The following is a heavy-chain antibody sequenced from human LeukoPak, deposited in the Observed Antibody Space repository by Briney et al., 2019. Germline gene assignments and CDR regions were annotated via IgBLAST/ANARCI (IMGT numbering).Heavy chain of an antibody. CDR1: GESFSGYY. CDR2: INHSGGT. CDR3: ARVSPENFDY. Sequence: SETLSLTCAVYGESFSGYYWSWIRQPPGKGLEWIGEINHSGGTNYNPSLKSRVTISVDTSKNQFSLKLSSVTAADTAVYYCARVSPENFDYWGQGTLVTVSS. V-gene: IGHV4-34*01. D-gene: IGHD5-24*01. J-gene: IGHJ4*02.